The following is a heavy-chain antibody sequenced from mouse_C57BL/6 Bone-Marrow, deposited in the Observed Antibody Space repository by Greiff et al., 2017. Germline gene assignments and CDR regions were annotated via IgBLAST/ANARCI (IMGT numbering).Heavy chain of an antibody. CDR1: GYAFSSSW. CDR2: IYPGDGGT. J-gene: IGHJ2*01. V-gene: IGHV1-82*01. D-gene: IGHD2-3*01. CDR3: ARGRYDGGGNYFGD. Sequence: QVQLQQSGPELVKPGASVKISCKASGYAFSSSWMNWVKQRPGKGLEWIGRIYPGDGGTNYNGKSKGKATLTADKSSSTAYMQRSSLTSEDSAVYFCARGRYDGGGNYFGDWGQGTTLTVSS.